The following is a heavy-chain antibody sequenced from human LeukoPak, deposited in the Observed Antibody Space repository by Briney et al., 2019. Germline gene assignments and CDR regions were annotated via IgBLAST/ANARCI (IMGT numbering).Heavy chain of an antibody. D-gene: IGHD6-19*01. J-gene: IGHJ3*02. CDR1: GFSFSNYW. CDR3: ARVYSSGWYGAFDI. Sequence: PGGSLRLSCAASGFSFSNYWMHWVRQAPGKGLEWVSSISSSSSYIYYADSVKGRFTISRDNAKNSLYLQMNSLRAEDTAVYYCARVYSSGWYGAFDIWGQGTMVTVSS. V-gene: IGHV3-21*01. CDR2: ISSSSSYI.